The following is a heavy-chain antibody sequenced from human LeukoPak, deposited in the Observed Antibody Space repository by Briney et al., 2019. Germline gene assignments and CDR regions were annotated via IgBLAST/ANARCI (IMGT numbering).Heavy chain of an antibody. CDR3: ATGGVLGTFFDY. D-gene: IGHD2-8*01. CDR2: YPGDSDT. Sequence: GESLKISCKGSGYSFTSYWIGWVRQMPGKGLEWMGIYPGDSDTRYSPSFQGQVTISADKSISTAYLQWSSLKASDSAMYYCATGGVLGTFFDYWGQGTLLTVSS. V-gene: IGHV5-51*01. CDR1: GYSFTSYW. J-gene: IGHJ4*02.